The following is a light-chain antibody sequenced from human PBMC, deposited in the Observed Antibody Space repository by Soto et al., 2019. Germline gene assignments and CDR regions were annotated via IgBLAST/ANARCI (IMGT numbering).Light chain of an antibody. CDR1: LPISNY. V-gene: IGKV1-27*01. J-gene: IGKJ4*01. CDR3: QKYKCAPLT. CDR2: AAS. Sequence: DIPMTQSPSSLSASVGDRVTITCRASLPISNYLAWYQQKPGKIPNLLIYAASTLQAGVPSLFSGSGSGTHCMLTIIRLDPEDVGAYYCQKYKCAPLTFGGGTKVEI.